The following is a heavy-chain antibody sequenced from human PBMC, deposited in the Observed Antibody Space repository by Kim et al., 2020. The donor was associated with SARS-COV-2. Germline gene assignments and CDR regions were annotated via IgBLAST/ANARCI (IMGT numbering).Heavy chain of an antibody. D-gene: IGHD3-10*01. Sequence: GESLKISCKGSGYSFTSYWIGWVRQMPGKGLEWMGIIYPGDSDTRYSPSFQGQVTISADKSISTAYLQWSSLKASDTAMYYCARLVDGSGSYGLSGDWFDPWGQGTLVTVSS. V-gene: IGHV5-51*01. CDR2: IYPGDSDT. CDR1: GYSFTSYW. CDR3: ARLVDGSGSYGLSGDWFDP. J-gene: IGHJ5*02.